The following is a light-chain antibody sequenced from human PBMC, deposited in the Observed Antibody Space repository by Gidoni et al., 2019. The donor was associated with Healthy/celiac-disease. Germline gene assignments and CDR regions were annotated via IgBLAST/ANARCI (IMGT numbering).Light chain of an antibody. CDR3: QAWDSSYVV. CDR1: KLGDKY. CDR2: QDS. J-gene: IGLJ2*01. V-gene: IGLV3-1*01. Sequence: SYELTQPPSVSVSPGQTARITCSGVKLGDKYACWYQQKPGQSPVLVIYQDSKRPSGIPERFSGSNSGNTATLTISGTQAMDAADYYCQAWDSSYVVFGGGTKLTVL.